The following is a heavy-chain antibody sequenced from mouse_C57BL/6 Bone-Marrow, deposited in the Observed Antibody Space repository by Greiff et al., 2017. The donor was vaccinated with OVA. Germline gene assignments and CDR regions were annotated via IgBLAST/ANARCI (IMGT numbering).Heavy chain of an antibody. CDR2: ISSGGDYI. CDR3: TRDGYYAMDD. J-gene: IGHJ4*01. D-gene: IGHD2-3*01. V-gene: IGHV5-9-1*02. CDR1: GFTFSSYA. Sequence: EVQGVESGEGLVQPGGSLQLSCAASGFTFSSYAMSWVRHTPEQRLEWVAYISSGGDYISYADPVKGRFPISRDKARNTLYLQMSRLKSEDTAMYYCTRDGYYAMDDWGQGTSVTVSS.